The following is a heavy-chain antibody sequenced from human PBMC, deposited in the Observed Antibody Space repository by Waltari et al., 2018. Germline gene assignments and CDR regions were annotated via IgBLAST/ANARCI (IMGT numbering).Heavy chain of an antibody. CDR2: FDPEYGEA. D-gene: IGHD2-15*01. CDR1: GYSLTESA. V-gene: IGHV1-24*01. CDR3: TRDRVGYCSGGTCYSRWFDP. Sequence: QVQLVQSGAEVKKPGASVKVSCRVSGYSLTESALHWVRPAPGNGLAWLGGFDPEYGEAVYAQEFQGRVTMTEDTSKDTAYMELSSLTYEDTAVYYCTRDRVGYCSGGTCYSRWFDPWGQGTLVTVSS. J-gene: IGHJ5*02.